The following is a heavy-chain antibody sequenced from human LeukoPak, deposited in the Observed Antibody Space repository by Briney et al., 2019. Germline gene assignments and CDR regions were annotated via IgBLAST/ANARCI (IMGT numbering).Heavy chain of an antibody. J-gene: IGHJ6*02. CDR1: GYTFTSYG. CDR2: ISAFNGNT. D-gene: IGHD3-10*01. Sequence: ASVKVSCKASGYTFTSYGISWVRQAPGQGLEWMGWISAFNGNTKYAQKIQGRVTMTTDTSTSTAYMELRSLRSDDTAVYYCARDQAGPYYYGSGSPYGMDVWGQGTTVTVSS. V-gene: IGHV1-18*01. CDR3: ARDQAGPYYYGSGSPYGMDV.